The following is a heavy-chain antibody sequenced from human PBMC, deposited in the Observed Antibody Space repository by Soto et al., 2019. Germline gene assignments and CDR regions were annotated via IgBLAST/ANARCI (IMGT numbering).Heavy chain of an antibody. V-gene: IGHV3-30-3*01. CDR3: ARGAYISGWYCYFDC. CDR1: PFTFTTYA. Sequence: WRCMRLPCAPSPFTFTTYAMNCARQAPGKGLAWVALMPSEGTDENDAESGRGLFTVSRDNSGNTRFLQMNSLRTADTAVYYGARGAYISGWYCYFDCWGLGTLVTVSS. J-gene: IGHJ4*02. D-gene: IGHD6-19*01. CDR2: MPSEGTDE.